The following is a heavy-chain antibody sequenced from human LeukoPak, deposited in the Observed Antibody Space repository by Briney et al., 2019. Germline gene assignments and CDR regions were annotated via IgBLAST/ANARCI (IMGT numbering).Heavy chain of an antibody. J-gene: IGHJ5*02. CDR2: ISSGSSFM. CDR1: GFTFSRYS. CDR3: ARDYYDSSGSSWFDP. Sequence: PGGSLRLSCAASGFTFSRYSMNWVRQAPGRGLEWVSSISSGSSFMYYADSVKGRFTISRDNAKNSLYLQMNRLRAKDTALYYCARDYYDSSGSSWFDPWGQGTLVTVSS. V-gene: IGHV3-21*01. D-gene: IGHD3-22*01.